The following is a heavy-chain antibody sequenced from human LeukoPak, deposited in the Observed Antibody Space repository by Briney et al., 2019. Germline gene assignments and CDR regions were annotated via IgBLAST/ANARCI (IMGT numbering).Heavy chain of an antibody. Sequence: LPGGSLRLSCAASGFTFSSYNMNWVRQAPGKGREWVSYVSSSSSTRYYADSVKGRFTISRDNDKNSLYLQMNSLRDEDTAVYYCARDPGYCGRTSCYAVWNFDSWGQGTLVTVSS. CDR3: ARDPGYCGRTSCYAVWNFDS. D-gene: IGHD2-2*01. V-gene: IGHV3-48*02. J-gene: IGHJ4*02. CDR2: VSSSSSTR. CDR1: GFTFSSYN.